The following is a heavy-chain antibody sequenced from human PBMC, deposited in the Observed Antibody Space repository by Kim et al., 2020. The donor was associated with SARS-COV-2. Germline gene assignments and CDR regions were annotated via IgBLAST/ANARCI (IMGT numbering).Heavy chain of an antibody. CDR3: VRSVFGDNY. J-gene: IGHJ4*02. D-gene: IGHD3-10*02. Sequence: GSESYYVESVKGRITISRDNAKNSLYLQMNSLRVDDTAVYYCVRSVFGDNYWGQGTLVSVSS. CDR2: GSES. V-gene: IGHV3-7*01.